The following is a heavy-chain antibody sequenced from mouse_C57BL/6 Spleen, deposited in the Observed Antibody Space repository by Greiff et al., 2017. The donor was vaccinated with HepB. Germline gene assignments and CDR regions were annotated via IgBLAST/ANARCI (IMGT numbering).Heavy chain of an antibody. CDR2: ISSGGDYI. J-gene: IGHJ3*01. Sequence: EVKVEESGEGLVKPGGSLKLSCAASGFTFSSYAMSWVRQTPEKRLEWVAYISSGGDYIYYADTVKGRFTISRDNARNTLYLQMSSLRSEDTAMYYCAKDYCGGIGFAYWGQGTLVTVSA. CDR3: AKDYCGGIGFAY. CDR1: GFTFSSYA. V-gene: IGHV5S21*01. D-gene: IGHD1-1*02.